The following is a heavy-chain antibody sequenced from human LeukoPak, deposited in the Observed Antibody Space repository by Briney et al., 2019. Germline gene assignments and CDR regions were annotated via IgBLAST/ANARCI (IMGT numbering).Heavy chain of an antibody. CDR1: GYTFTNYD. CDR2: VSTDSGNS. Sequence: ASVKVSCKASGYTFTNYDINWVRQATGQGLEWLGWVSTDSGNSDSAQKFQGRITLTRDTSISTVFLELRNLRSDDTAVYYCARGVSRGVDYWGQGTLVAVSS. J-gene: IGHJ4*02. V-gene: IGHV1-8*02. CDR3: ARGVSRGVDY. D-gene: IGHD3-16*01.